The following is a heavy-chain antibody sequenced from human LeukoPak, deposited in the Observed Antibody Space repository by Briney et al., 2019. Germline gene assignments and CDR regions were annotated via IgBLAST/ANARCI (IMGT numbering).Heavy chain of an antibody. V-gene: IGHV1-69*05. Sequence: ASVKVSCKSSGGTFSSYALSWVRQAPGQGLEWMGGIIPIFGTANYAQKFQGRVTITTDESTSTAYMELSSLRSEDTAVYYCAMGVVPAAPIGGNWFDPWGQGTLVTVSS. J-gene: IGHJ5*02. CDR1: GGTFSSYA. D-gene: IGHD2-2*01. CDR3: AMGVVPAAPIGGNWFDP. CDR2: IIPIFGTA.